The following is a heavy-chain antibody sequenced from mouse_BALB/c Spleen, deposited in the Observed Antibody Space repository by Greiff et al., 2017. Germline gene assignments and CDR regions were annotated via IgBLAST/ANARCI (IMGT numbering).Heavy chain of an antibody. D-gene: IGHD2-10*02. CDR2: ISYSGST. V-gene: IGHV3-2*02. Sequence: EVQLQQSGPGLVKPSQSLSLSCTVTGYSITSDYAWYWIRQFPGNKLEWMSYISYSGSTSYNPSLKSRTSITQDTSKNQFFLQLNSVTTEDTATYDYARSAWYGNSWFAYWGQGTPVTVSA. J-gene: IGHJ3*01. CDR3: ARSAWYGNSWFAY. CDR1: GYSITSDYA.